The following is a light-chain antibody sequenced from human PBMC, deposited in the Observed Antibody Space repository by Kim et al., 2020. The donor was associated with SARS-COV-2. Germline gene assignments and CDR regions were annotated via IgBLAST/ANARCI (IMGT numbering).Light chain of an antibody. V-gene: IGKV1-39*01. Sequence: DIQMTQSPSSLSASVGDRVTITCRASQSISSYLNWYQQKPGKAPKLLIYAASSLQSGVPSRFSGSVSETDFTLTISSLQPEDFATYYCQQSYSTPFTFGGGTKLEIK. CDR2: AAS. CDR3: QQSYSTPFT. J-gene: IGKJ4*01. CDR1: QSISSY.